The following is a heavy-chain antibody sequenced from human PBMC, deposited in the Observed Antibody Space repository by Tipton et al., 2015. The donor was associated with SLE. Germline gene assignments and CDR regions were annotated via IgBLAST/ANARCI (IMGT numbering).Heavy chain of an antibody. Sequence: SLRLSCAASGFTFDDYAMHRVRQAPGKGLEWVSLISGDGGSTYYADSVKGRFTISRDNSKNSLYLQMNSLRTEDTALYYCAKDPSAGELEGTFGYWGQGTLVTVSS. V-gene: IGHV3-43*02. CDR2: ISGDGGST. CDR1: GFTFDDYA. CDR3: AKDPSAGELEGTFGY. J-gene: IGHJ4*02. D-gene: IGHD1-26*01.